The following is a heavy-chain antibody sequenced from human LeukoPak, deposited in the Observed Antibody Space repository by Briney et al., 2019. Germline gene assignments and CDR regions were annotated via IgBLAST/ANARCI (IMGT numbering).Heavy chain of an antibody. CDR3: ARGRSNYYGMDV. CDR2: FHYSGNT. Sequence: SETLSLTCTVSGDSNSKNSFCWAWIRQPPGKGLEWIGSFHYSGNTFLNPSLKSRVTMSVDTSKNLFSLKVRSVTAADTAVYYCARGRSNYYGMDVWGQGTTVTVSS. J-gene: IGHJ6*02. CDR1: GDSNSKNSFC. V-gene: IGHV4-39*07. D-gene: IGHD1-26*01.